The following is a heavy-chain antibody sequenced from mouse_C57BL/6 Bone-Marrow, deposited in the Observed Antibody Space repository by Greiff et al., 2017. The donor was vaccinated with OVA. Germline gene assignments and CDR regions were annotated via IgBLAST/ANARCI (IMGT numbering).Heavy chain of an antibody. CDR3: ARPTVVPYWYFDV. CDR2: INPSNGGT. CDR1: GYTFTRYW. D-gene: IGHD1-1*01. J-gene: IGHJ1*03. Sequence: QVQLQQPGTELVKPGASVKLSCKASGYTFTRYWMHWVKQRPGQGLEWIGNINPSNGGTNYNEKFKSKATLTVDKSSSTAYMQLSSLTSEDSAVYYGARPTVVPYWYFDVWGTGTTVTVSS. V-gene: IGHV1-53*01.